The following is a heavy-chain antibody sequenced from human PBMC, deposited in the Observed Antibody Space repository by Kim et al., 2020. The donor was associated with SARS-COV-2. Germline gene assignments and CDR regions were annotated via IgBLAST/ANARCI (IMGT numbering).Heavy chain of an antibody. D-gene: IGHD6-19*01. CDR3: ARVGYSSGWDNFDY. V-gene: IGHV1-3*01. Sequence: SQKFQGRVTSTRDTSASTAYMELSSLRSEDTAVYYCARVGYSSGWDNFDYWGQGTLVTVSS. J-gene: IGHJ4*02.